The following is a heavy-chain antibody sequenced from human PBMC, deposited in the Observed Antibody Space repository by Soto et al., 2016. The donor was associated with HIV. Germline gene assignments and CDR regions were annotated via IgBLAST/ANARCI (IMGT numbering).Heavy chain of an antibody. D-gene: IGHD3-10*01. Sequence: EVQLVESGGGLVQPGGSLRLSCAASGFTVSSNYMSWVRQAPGKGLEWVSVIYSGGSTYYADSVKGRFTISRDNSKNTLYLQMNSLRAEDTAVYYCARARLWFGESYYYYGMDVWGQGTTVTVSS. CDR2: IYSGGST. CDR3: ARARLWFGESYYYYGMDV. J-gene: IGHJ6*02. V-gene: IGHV3-66*01. CDR1: GFTVSSNY.